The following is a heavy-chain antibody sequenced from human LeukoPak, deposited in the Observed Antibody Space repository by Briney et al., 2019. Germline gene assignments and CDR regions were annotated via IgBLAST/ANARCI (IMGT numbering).Heavy chain of an antibody. J-gene: IGHJ3*02. V-gene: IGHV3-53*01. Sequence: GGSLRLSCAASGFSVSSNYMGWVRQAPGKGLEWVSVIYSGGSTYYADSVKGRFTISRDNSKNTLYLQMNSLRAEDTAVDYCAREGLDYLRAFDIWCQGTTVTVSS. CDR2: IYSGGST. D-gene: IGHD3/OR15-3a*01. CDR1: GFSVSSNY. CDR3: AREGLDYLRAFDI.